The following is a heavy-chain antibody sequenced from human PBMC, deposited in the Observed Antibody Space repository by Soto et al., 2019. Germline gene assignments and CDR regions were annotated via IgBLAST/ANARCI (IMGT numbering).Heavy chain of an antibody. CDR2: ISGSGGST. Sequence: GGSLRLSCAASGFTFSSYAMSWVRQAPGKGLEWVSAISGSGGSTYYADSVKGRFTISRDNSKNTLYLQMNSLRAEDTAVYYCAKRYREGDQPSDFDYWGQGTLVTVSS. D-gene: IGHD2-21*02. J-gene: IGHJ4*02. V-gene: IGHV3-23*01. CDR1: GFTFSSYA. CDR3: AKRYREGDQPSDFDY.